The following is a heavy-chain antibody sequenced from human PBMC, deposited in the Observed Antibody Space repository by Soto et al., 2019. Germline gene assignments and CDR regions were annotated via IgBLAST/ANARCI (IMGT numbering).Heavy chain of an antibody. Sequence: ASVKVSCKASGYTFTSYGISWVRQAPGQGLEWMGWISAYNGNTNYAQKLQGRVTMTTDTSTSTAYMELRSLRSDDTAVYYCVLIYLRGYGLRVDAFEIWGQGTMVTVS. CDR2: ISAYNGNT. J-gene: IGHJ3*02. D-gene: IGHD4-17*01. CDR3: VLIYLRGYGLRVDAFEI. V-gene: IGHV1-18*01. CDR1: GYTFTSYG.